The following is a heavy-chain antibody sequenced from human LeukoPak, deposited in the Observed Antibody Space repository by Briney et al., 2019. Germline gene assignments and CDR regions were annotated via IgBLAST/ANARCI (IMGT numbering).Heavy chain of an antibody. D-gene: IGHD5-12*01. CDR3: ASRVNGYEKAPYYFDY. V-gene: IGHV1-69*06. Sequence: SVKVSCKASGGTFSSYAISWVRQAPGQGLEWMGGIIPIFGTANYAQKFQGRVTITADKSTSTAYMELSSLRSEDTAVYYCASRVNGYEKAPYYFDYWGQGTLVTVSP. J-gene: IGHJ4*02. CDR2: IIPIFGTA. CDR1: GGTFSSYA.